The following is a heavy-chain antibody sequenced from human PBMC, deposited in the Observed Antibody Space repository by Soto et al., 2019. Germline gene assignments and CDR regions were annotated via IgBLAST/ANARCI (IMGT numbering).Heavy chain of an antibody. CDR3: ARDGEMGYFEY. D-gene: IGHD2-21*01. Sequence: EVQLVESGGGLVQPGGSLRLSCAASGFTFSSYSMNWVRQAPGKGLEWVSYISSSSRTIYYADSVKGRFTSSRDNAKNSLDLQMNSLRAEDTAVYYCARDGEMGYFEYWGQGTLVTVSS. CDR2: ISSSSRTI. CDR1: GFTFSSYS. J-gene: IGHJ4*02. V-gene: IGHV3-48*01.